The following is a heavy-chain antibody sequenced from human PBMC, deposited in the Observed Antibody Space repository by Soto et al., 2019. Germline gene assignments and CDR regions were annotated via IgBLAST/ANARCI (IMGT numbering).Heavy chain of an antibody. V-gene: IGHV1-18*01. CDR3: ARDPHEFWTSYWFDP. J-gene: IGHJ5*02. CDR1: GYTFNTYG. D-gene: IGHD3-3*01. Sequence: ASVKVSCKTSGYTFNTYGINWVRQAPGQGLELMGWISAYDGKTTYAEKFQGRVTLTTDTSTSTAYMELRSLRSDDTATYYCARDPHEFWTSYWFDPWSQGIPVTVSS. CDR2: ISAYDGKT.